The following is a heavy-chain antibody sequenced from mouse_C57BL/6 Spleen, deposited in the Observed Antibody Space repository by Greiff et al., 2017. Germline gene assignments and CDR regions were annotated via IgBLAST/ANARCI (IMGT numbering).Heavy chain of an antibody. CDR1: GFTFSDAW. CDR3: TATPYDYHWYFDV. J-gene: IGHJ1*03. V-gene: IGHV6-6*01. Sequence: EVKLVESGGGLVQPGGSMKLSCAASGFTFSDAWMDWVRQSPEKGLEWVAEIRNKANNHATYYAESVKGRFTISRDDSKSSVYLQMNSLRAEDTGIYYCTATPYDYHWYFDVWGTGTTVTVSS. CDR2: IRNKANNHAT. D-gene: IGHD2-4*01.